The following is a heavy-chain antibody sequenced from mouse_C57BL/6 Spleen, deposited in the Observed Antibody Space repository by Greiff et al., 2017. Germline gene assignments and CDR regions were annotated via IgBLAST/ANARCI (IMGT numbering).Heavy chain of an antibody. D-gene: IGHD1-1*01. CDR1: GYTFTDYY. V-gene: IGHV1-76*01. J-gene: IGHJ2*01. CDR3: ARERNYYGHYFDY. Sequence: VQLQQSGAKLVRPGASVKLSCKASGYTFTDYYINWVKQRPGQGLEWIARIYPGSGNTYYNEKFKGKATLTAEKSSSTAYMQLSSLTSEDSAVYFCARERNYYGHYFDYWGQGTTLTVSS. CDR2: IYPGSGNT.